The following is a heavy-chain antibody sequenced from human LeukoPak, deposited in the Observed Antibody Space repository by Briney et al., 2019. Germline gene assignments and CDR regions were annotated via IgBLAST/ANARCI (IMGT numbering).Heavy chain of an antibody. V-gene: IGHV1-69*13. D-gene: IGHD6-13*01. J-gene: IGHJ4*02. CDR2: IIPIFGTA. Sequence: GASVKVSYKASGGTFSSYAISWVRQAPGQGLEWMGGIIPIFGTANYAQKFQGRVTITADESTSTAYMELSSLRSEDTAVYYCASDGIAAAGNFDYWGQGTLVTVSS. CDR1: GGTFSSYA. CDR3: ASDGIAAAGNFDY.